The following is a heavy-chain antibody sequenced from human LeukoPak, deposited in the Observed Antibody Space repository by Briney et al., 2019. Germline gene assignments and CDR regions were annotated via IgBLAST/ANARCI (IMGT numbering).Heavy chain of an antibody. D-gene: IGHD6-19*01. Sequence: GGSLRLSCAASGFTFSSYGMHWVRQAPGKGLEWVAVIWYDGSNKYYADSVKGRFTISRDNSKNTLYLQMNSLRAEDTAVYYCARGQWLVQGDFDYWGQGTLVTVSS. J-gene: IGHJ4*02. CDR1: GFTFSSYG. CDR2: IWYDGSNK. CDR3: ARGQWLVQGDFDY. V-gene: IGHV3-33*01.